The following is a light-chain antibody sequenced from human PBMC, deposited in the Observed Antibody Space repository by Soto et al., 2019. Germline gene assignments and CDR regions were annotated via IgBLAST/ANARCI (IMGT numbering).Light chain of an antibody. J-gene: IGLJ3*02. CDR1: SSDVGGYNY. CDR3: SSYAGSNNFV. Sequence: QSALTQPPSASGSPGQSVTISCTGTSSDVGGYNYVSWYQQHPGKAPKLMIYEVSKRPSGVPDRFSGSKSGNTASLTVSGIQAEDEAVYYCSSYAGSNNFVFGGGTKLTVL. CDR2: EVS. V-gene: IGLV2-8*01.